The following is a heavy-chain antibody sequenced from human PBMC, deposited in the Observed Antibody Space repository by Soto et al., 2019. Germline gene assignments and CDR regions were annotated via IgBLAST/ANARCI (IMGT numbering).Heavy chain of an antibody. D-gene: IGHD2-8*01. CDR2: IYPGDSDT. J-gene: IGHJ6*02. CDR3: ARHVSDDIVLMVYAPNYYGMDV. Sequence: SGESRKISCKGSGYSFTSYWIGWVRQMPGKGLEWMGIIYPGDSDTRYSPSFQGQVTISADKSISTAYLQWSSLKASDTAMYYCARHVSDDIVLMVYAPNYYGMDVWGQGTTVTVSS. CDR1: GYSFTSYW. V-gene: IGHV5-51*01.